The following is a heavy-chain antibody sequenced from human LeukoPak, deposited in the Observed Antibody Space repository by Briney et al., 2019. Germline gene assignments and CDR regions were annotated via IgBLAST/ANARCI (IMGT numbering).Heavy chain of an antibody. CDR3: ARHGRGWHPSALTTYFDL. J-gene: IGHJ2*01. CDR2: ISYAGST. CDR1: GGSINSSIYY. V-gene: IGHV4-39*01. Sequence: SETLSLTCTVSGGSINSSIYYWGWVRQPPGKGLEWIGSISYAGSTYYNPSLKSRVTFSVDTSRSQVSVRLTSVPAADSAVYLCARHGRGWHPSALTTYFDLWGRGALVAVSS. D-gene: IGHD4-11*01.